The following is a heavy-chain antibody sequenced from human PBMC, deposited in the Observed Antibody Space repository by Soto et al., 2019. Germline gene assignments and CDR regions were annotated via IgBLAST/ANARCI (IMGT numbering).Heavy chain of an antibody. V-gene: IGHV3-53*01. J-gene: IGHJ4*02. CDR2: IYSGGAA. Sequence: EVQLVESGGGLIQPGGSLRLSCAASGFAISSSYMSWVRQAPGKGLEWVSVIYSGGAASYAGSVRGRFTISTDNSKNTLYLQMNNLTAEDTAVYYCARPSMGPNDYWGQGTLVTVSS. CDR3: ARPSMGPNDY. CDR1: GFAISSSY.